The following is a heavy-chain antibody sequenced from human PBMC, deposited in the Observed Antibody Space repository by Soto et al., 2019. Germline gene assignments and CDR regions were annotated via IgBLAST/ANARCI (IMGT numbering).Heavy chain of an antibody. CDR2: TYYRSKWYN. CDR3: AREGVPAAGTDYYFGMDV. J-gene: IGHJ6*02. V-gene: IGHV6-1*01. Sequence: QVPLQQSGPGLVKPSQTLSLTCAISGDSVSSNSASWHWIRQSPSRGLEWLGRTYYRSKWYNDYAVSVKSRITINPDTSKNQYSLQLNSVTPEDTAVYYCAREGVPAAGTDYYFGMDVWGQGTTVTVSS. CDR1: GDSVSSNSAS. D-gene: IGHD6-13*01.